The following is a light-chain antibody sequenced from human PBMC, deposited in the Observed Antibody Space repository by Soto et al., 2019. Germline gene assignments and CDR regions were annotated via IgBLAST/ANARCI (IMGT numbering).Light chain of an antibody. CDR1: QSISSNY. Sequence: EIVLTQSPGTLSLSPGERATLSCRASQSISSNYLAWYQQKPGQAPRLLIHGASSRATGIPDRLSGSGSGTDFTLTISSLEPEDFAVYYCQQYGSSPPNTVGQGTRLEIK. J-gene: IGKJ5*01. CDR2: GAS. V-gene: IGKV3-20*01. CDR3: QQYGSSPPNT.